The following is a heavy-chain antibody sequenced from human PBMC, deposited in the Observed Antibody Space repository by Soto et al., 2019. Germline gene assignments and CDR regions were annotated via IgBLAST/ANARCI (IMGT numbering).Heavy chain of an antibody. J-gene: IGHJ4*02. CDR2: ISGSGGST. V-gene: IGHV3-23*01. Sequence: GGSLRLNCSSSGFTFSSYAMSWVRQAPGKGLEWVSAISGSGGSTYYADSVKGRFTISRDNSKNTLYLQMNSLRAEDTAVYYCAKDGTAMGPNLFDYWGQGTLVTVSS. D-gene: IGHD5-18*01. CDR1: GFTFSSYA. CDR3: AKDGTAMGPNLFDY.